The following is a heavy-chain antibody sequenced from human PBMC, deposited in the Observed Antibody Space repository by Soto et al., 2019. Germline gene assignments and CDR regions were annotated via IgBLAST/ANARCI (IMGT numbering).Heavy chain of an antibody. D-gene: IGHD6-13*01. CDR1: GGSISSYY. Sequence: SETLSLTCTVSGGSISSYYWSWIRQPPGKGLEWIGYIYYSGSTNYNPSLKSRVTISVDTSKNQFSLKLSSVTAADTAVYYCARHKLGIAAAGDYFDYWGQGTLVTVSS. CDR2: IYYSGST. J-gene: IGHJ4*02. V-gene: IGHV4-59*08. CDR3: ARHKLGIAAAGDYFDY.